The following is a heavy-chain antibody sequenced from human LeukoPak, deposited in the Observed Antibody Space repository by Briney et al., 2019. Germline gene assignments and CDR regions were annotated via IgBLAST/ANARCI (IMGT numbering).Heavy chain of an antibody. CDR1: GYTFTSCG. Sequence: ASVTVSCKASGYTFTSCGISWVRQAPGQGLEWMGWISAYNGNTNYAQKLQGRVTMTTDTSTSTAYMELRSLRSDDTAVYYCARIPTGGFLEWSYYYYYGMDVWSQGTTVTVSS. D-gene: IGHD3-3*01. CDR2: ISAYNGNT. J-gene: IGHJ6*02. V-gene: IGHV1-18*01. CDR3: ARIPTGGFLEWSYYYYYGMDV.